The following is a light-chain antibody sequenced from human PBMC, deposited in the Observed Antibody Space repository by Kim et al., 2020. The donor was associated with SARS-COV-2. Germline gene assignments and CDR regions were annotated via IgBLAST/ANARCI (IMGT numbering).Light chain of an antibody. CDR3: QAWDSSALWV. CDR1: KLGDKY. Sequence: VSPGQTASITCSAHKLGDKYACWYKQKPGQAPVVVIYQDNKRPSGIPERFSGSNSGNTTTLTISGTQAMDEADYYCQAWDSSALWVFGGGTKLTVL. J-gene: IGLJ3*02. CDR2: QDN. V-gene: IGLV3-1*01.